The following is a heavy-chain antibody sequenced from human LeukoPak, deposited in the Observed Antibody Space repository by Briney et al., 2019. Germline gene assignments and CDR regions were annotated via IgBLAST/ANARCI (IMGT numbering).Heavy chain of an antibody. CDR1: GGFFSGYY. V-gene: IGHV4-34*01. CDR2: INHSGST. Sequence: SETLSLTCAVYGGFFSGYYWSWIRQPPGKGLEWIGEINHSGSTNYNPSLKSRVTISVDTSKNQFSLKLSSVTAADTAVYYCAFSGALMVRGVITEDFDYWGQGTLVTVSS. D-gene: IGHD3-10*01. J-gene: IGHJ4*02. CDR3: AFSGALMVRGVITEDFDY.